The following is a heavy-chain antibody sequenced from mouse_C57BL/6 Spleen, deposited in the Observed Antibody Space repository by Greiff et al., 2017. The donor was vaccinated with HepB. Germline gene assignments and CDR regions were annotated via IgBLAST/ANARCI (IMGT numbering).Heavy chain of an antibody. CDR3: ARPGLRDYAMDY. Sequence: EVKLMESGGGLVKPGGSLKLSCAASGFTFSDYGMHWVRQAPEKGLEWVAYISSGSSTIYYADTVKGRFTISRDNAKNTLFLQMTSLRSEDTAMYYCARPGLRDYAMDYWGQGTPVTVSS. J-gene: IGHJ4*01. CDR1: GFTFSDYG. D-gene: IGHD2-2*01. V-gene: IGHV5-17*01. CDR2: ISSGSSTI.